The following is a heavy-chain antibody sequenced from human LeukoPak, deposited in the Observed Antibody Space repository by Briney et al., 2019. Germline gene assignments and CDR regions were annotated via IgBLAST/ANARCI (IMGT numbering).Heavy chain of an antibody. CDR1: GFIFSPYW. CDR3: ARVRTEWYIDL. CDR2: MKEDGGEK. Sequence: GGSLRLSCAASGFIFSPYWVTWVRQAPGMGLEWVANMKEDGGEKFYVDPVRGRFTISRDNAKNSVYLQMNSLRVEDTGVYYCARVRTEWYIDLWGRGTLVTVST. V-gene: IGHV3-7*01. D-gene: IGHD2-8*02. J-gene: IGHJ2*01.